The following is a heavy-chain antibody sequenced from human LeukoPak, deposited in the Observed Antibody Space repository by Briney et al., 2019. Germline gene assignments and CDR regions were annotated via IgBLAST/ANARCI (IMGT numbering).Heavy chain of an antibody. V-gene: IGHV4-39*01. J-gene: IGHJ6*03. D-gene: IGHD3-3*01. CDR3: ARTKRITIFGVDTNYYYYYYMDV. CDR2: IHYSGST. Sequence: WVRQAPGKGLEWIGSIHYSGSTYYNPSLKSRVTISVDTSKNQFSLKLSSVTAADTAVYYCARTKRITIFGVDTNYYYYYYMDVWGKGTTVTVSS.